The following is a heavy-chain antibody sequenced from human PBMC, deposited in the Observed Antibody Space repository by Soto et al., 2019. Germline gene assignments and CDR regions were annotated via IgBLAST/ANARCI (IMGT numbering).Heavy chain of an antibody. Sequence: GSLRLSCAASGFTFSRYWMHWVRQTPGKGLVWVSRITSDGSSTTYADSVKGRFTISRDNSKSTLYLQMNSLRAEDTAVYYCAKGIGYSSGWYLDYWGQGTLVTVSS. CDR1: GFTFSRYW. J-gene: IGHJ4*02. CDR3: AKGIGYSSGWYLDY. CDR2: ITSDGSST. V-gene: IGHV3-74*01. D-gene: IGHD6-19*01.